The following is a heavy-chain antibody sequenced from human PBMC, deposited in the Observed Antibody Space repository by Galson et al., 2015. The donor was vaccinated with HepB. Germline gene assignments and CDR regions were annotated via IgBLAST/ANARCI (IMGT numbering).Heavy chain of an antibody. D-gene: IGHD6-13*01. J-gene: IGHJ6*02. CDR3: ARESSRQLTYYYGMDV. CDR2: ISSSSSYT. CDR1: GFTVSSKF. V-gene: IGHV3-11*06. Sequence: SLRLSCAASGFTVSSKFMSWIRQAPGKGLEWVSYISSSSSYTNYADSVKGRFTISRDNAKNSLYLQMNSLRAEDTAVYYCARESSRQLTYYYGMDVWGQGTTVTVSS.